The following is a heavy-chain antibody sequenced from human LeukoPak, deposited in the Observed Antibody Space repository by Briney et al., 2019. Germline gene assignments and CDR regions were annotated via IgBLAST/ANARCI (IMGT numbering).Heavy chain of an antibody. CDR1: IGSISSSKW. Sequence: SETLSLTCSVSIGSISSSKWWSWVRQSPVKGLEWIGEIYLYGTTNYNPSFTSRVTMSVDRSRNQFSLKLTSVTAADTAVYYCAREAGDVLLWFGELLTHRYYYYGMDVWGQGTTVTVSS. V-gene: IGHV4-4*02. CDR3: AREAGDVLLWFGELLTHRYYYYGMDV. J-gene: IGHJ6*02. CDR2: IYLYGTT. D-gene: IGHD3-10*01.